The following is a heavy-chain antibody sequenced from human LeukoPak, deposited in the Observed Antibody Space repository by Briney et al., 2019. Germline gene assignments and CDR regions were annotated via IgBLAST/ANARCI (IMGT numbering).Heavy chain of an antibody. D-gene: IGHD6-13*01. V-gene: IGHV1-2*02. CDR3: ARGYPLSTTAAGTYFQH. CDR1: GYTFSGYY. Sequence: ASVKVSCKASGYTFSGYYMHWVRQAPGQGLEWMGWINPNSGGTNYAQKFQGRVTMTRVTSISTAYMELSRLRSDDTAVYYCARGYPLSTTAAGTYFQHGGRGTLVTVSS. CDR2: INPNSGGT. J-gene: IGHJ1*01.